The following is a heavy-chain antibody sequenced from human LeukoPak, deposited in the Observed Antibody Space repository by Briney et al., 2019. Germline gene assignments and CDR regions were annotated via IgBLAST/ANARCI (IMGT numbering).Heavy chain of an antibody. CDR1: GGSISSYY. V-gene: IGHV4-59*01. CDR2: IYYSGST. J-gene: IGHJ3*02. D-gene: IGHD3-22*01. Sequence: SETLSLTCTVSGGSISSYYWSWIRQPPGKGPEWIGYIYYSGSTNYNPSLKSRVTISVDTSKNQFSLKLSSVTAADTAVYYCATPTYYYDSSGYAFDIWGQGTMVTVSS. CDR3: ATPTYYYDSSGYAFDI.